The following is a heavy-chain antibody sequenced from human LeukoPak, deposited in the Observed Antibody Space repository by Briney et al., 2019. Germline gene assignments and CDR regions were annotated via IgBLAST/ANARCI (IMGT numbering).Heavy chain of an antibody. V-gene: IGHV1-2*02. CDR1: GYTFTGYY. CDR2: INPNSGGT. CDR3: ARENEVATIFDY. Sequence: ASVKVSCKASGYTFTGYYMHWVRQAPGQGLEWMGWINPNSGGTNYAQKFQGRVTMTRDTSISTAYMELSRLRSDDTAVYYCARENEVATIFDYWGQGTLVTVSS. D-gene: IGHD5-12*01. J-gene: IGHJ4*02.